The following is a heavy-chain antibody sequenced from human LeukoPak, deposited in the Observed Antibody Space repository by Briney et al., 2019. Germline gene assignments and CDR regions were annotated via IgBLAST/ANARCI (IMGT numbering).Heavy chain of an antibody. J-gene: IGHJ5*02. V-gene: IGHV4-4*07. Sequence: PSETLSLTCTVSGGSISSYYWSWLRQPAGKGLEWIGRIYTSGSTNYNPSLKSRVTMSVDTSKNQFSLKLSSVTAADTAVYYCARENTNYVWGSYTRFDPWGQGTLVTVSS. CDR2: IYTSGST. CDR1: GGSISSYY. D-gene: IGHD3-16*01. CDR3: ARENTNYVWGSYTRFDP.